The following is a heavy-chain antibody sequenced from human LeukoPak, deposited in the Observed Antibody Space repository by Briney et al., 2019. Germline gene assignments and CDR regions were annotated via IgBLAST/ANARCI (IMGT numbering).Heavy chain of an antibody. V-gene: IGHV3-53*01. D-gene: IGHD2-8*01. CDR2: LYSGGSI. J-gene: IGHJ1*01. Sequence: PGGSLRLSCAASGFTVSSNFMSWVRQAPGKGLEWVSALYSGGSIYYADSVKGRFTISRDNSKNTLYLQMNRLGAEDTAMYYCARGVNYFHHWGQGTLVTVSS. CDR3: ARGVNYFHH. CDR1: GFTVSSNF.